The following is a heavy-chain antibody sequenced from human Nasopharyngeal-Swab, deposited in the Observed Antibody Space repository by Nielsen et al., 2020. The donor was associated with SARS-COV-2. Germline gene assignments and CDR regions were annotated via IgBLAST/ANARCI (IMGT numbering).Heavy chain of an antibody. Sequence: SETLSLTCTVSGGSISSYYWSWIRQPPGKGLEWIGYIYYSGSTNYNPSLKSRVTISVDTTKNQFSLKLSSVTAADTAVYYCARGWTTNNWFDPWGQGTLVTVSS. D-gene: IGHD3/OR15-3a*01. CDR3: ARGWTTNNWFDP. CDR2: IYYSGST. J-gene: IGHJ5*02. CDR1: GGSISSYY. V-gene: IGHV4-59*01.